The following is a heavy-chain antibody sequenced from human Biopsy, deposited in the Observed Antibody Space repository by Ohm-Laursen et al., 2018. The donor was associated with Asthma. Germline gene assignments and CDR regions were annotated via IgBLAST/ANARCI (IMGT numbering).Heavy chain of an antibody. V-gene: IGHV3-30*18. CDR1: GFSFSNYG. J-gene: IGHJ4*02. CDR3: AKEVFPGWELRRGPDS. CDR2: ISFDGTNR. Sequence: SSLRLSCAASGFSFSNYGMHWVRQAPGKGLDWVAVISFDGTNRNYTDSVEGRFTISRDNSRNTLHLEMNSLRAEDTAVYFCAKEVFPGWELRRGPDSWGQGTLVTVSS. D-gene: IGHD1-26*01.